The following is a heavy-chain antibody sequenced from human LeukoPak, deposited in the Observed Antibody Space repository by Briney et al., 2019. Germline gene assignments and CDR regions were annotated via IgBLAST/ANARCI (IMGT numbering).Heavy chain of an antibody. CDR2: ISGSGGST. J-gene: IGHJ4*02. D-gene: IGHD4-17*01. V-gene: IGHV3-23*01. CDR1: GFTFSSYA. CDR3: AKNPVGDTVTLDYFDY. Sequence: GGSLRLSCAASGFTFSSYAMSWVRQAPGKGLEWVSAISGSGGSTYYADSVKGRFTISRDNSKNTLYLQMNSLRAEDTAVYYCAKNPVGDTVTLDYFDYWGQGTLVTVSS.